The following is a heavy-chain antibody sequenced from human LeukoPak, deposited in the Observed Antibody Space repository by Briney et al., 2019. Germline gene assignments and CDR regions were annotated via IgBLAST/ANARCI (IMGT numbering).Heavy chain of an antibody. V-gene: IGHV5-51*01. CDR3: ASAKGYCSSTSCPGDFDY. CDR2: IYPGDSDT. CDR1: GYSFTSYW. D-gene: IGHD2-2*01. Sequence: GESLKISCKGSGYSFTSYWIGGVRQMPGKGLEWMGIIYPGDSDTRYSPSFQGQVTISADKSISTAYLQWSSLKASDTAMYYCASAKGYCSSTSCPGDFDYWGQGTLVTVSS. J-gene: IGHJ4*02.